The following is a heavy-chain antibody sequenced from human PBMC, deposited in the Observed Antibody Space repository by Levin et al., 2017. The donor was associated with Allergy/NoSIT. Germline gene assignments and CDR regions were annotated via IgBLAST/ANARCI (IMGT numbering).Heavy chain of an antibody. CDR3: AKGATYYYGSGSYSGTYYFDY. CDR1: GFTFSSYA. Sequence: QPGGSLRLSCAASGFTFSSYAMSWVRQAPGKGLEWVSAISGSGGSTYYADSVKGRFTISRDNSKNTLYLQMNSLRAEDTAVYYCAKGATYYYGSGSYSGTYYFDYWGQGTLVTVSS. J-gene: IGHJ4*02. D-gene: IGHD3-10*01. CDR2: ISGSGGST. V-gene: IGHV3-23*01.